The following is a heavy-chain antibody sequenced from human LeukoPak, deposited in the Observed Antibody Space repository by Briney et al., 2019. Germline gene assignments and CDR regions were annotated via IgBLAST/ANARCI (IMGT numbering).Heavy chain of an antibody. V-gene: IGHV3-7*03. D-gene: IGHD2-2*01. Sequence: GGSLRLSCAASGFTFTNYWMSWVRQAPGKGPEWVANIKHDGSETYYLDSVKGRFTISRDNSKNTPYLQMNSLRAEDTAVYYCATHPGYCSSTSCPYYYYYYMDVWGKGTTVTVSS. CDR1: GFTFTNYW. CDR2: IKHDGSET. J-gene: IGHJ6*03. CDR3: ATHPGYCSSTSCPYYYYYYMDV.